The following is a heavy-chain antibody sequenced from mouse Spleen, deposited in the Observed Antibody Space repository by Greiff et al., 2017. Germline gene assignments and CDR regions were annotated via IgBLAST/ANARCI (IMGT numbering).Heavy chain of an antibody. J-gene: IGHJ4*01. CDR3: ARWMDY. Sequence: EVHLVESGGGLVKPGGSLKLSCAASGFTFSSYAMSWVRQTPEKRLEWVATISSGGSYTYYPDSVKGRFTISRDNAKNTLYLQMSSLRSEDTAMYYCARWMDYWGQGTSVTVSS. V-gene: IGHV5-9-3*01. CDR2: ISSGGSYT. CDR1: GFTFSSYA.